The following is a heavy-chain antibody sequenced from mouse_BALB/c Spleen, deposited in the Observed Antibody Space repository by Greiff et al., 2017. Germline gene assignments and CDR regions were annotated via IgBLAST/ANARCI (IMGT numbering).Heavy chain of an antibody. V-gene: IGHV5-12-2*01. Sequence: EVMLVESGGGLVQPGGSLKLSCAASGFTFSSYTMSWVRQTPEKRLEWVAYISNGGGSTYYPDTVKGRFTISRDNAKNTLYLQMSSLKSEDTAMYYCARHGGGNYTWFAYWGQGTLVTGSA. D-gene: IGHD2-1*01. CDR1: GFTFSSYT. J-gene: IGHJ3*01. CDR3: ARHGGGNYTWFAY. CDR2: ISNGGGST.